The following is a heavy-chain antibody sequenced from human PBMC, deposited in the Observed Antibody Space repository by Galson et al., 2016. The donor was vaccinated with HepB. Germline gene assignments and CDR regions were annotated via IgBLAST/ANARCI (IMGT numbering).Heavy chain of an antibody. Sequence: PALVKPTQTLTLTCTFSGFSLSTSGVAVGWIRQPPGKALEWPALIYWDDGKRYSPSLKTSLTITKDTSKNQVVLRMTNMDPVDAATYYCAHRSGGAYYYDGRGYPHYFDSWGLGTLVTVSS. CDR2: IYWDDGK. CDR1: GFSLSTSGVA. CDR3: AHRSGGAYYYDGRGYPHYFDS. J-gene: IGHJ4*02. V-gene: IGHV2-5*02. D-gene: IGHD3-22*01.